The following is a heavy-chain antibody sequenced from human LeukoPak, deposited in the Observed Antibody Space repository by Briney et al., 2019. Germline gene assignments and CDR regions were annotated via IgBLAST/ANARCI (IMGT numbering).Heavy chain of an antibody. CDR2: IRSKAYGGTT. CDR3: TRLGNWNDAPGDY. V-gene: IGHV3-49*04. J-gene: IGHJ4*02. Sequence: GRSLRLSCTASGFTFGDYAMSWVRQAPGKGLEWVGFIRSKAYGGTTEYAASVKGRFTISRDDSKSIAYLQMNSLKTEDTAVYYCTRLGNWNDAPGDYWGQGTLVTVSS. D-gene: IGHD1-1*01. CDR1: GFTFGDYA.